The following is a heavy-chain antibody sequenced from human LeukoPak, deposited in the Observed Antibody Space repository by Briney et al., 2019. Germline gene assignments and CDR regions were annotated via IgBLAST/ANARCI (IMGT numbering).Heavy chain of an antibody. CDR3: ARERNLEIAVAGTIFNY. D-gene: IGHD6-19*01. CDR2: ISGSGGST. CDR1: GFTFSSYA. Sequence: GGSLRLSCAASGFTFSSYAMSWVRQAPGKGLEWVSAISGSGGSTYYADSVKGRFTISRGNSKNTLYLQMNSLRAEDTAVYYCARERNLEIAVAGTIFNYWGQGTLVTVSS. J-gene: IGHJ4*02. V-gene: IGHV3-23*01.